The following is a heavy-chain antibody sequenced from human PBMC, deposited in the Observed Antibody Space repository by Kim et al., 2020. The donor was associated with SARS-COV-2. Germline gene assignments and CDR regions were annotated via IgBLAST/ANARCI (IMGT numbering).Heavy chain of an antibody. CDR2: ISWNSGSI. Sequence: GGSLRLSCAASGFTFDDYAMHWVRQAPGKGLEWVSGISWNSGSIGYADSVKGRFTISRDNAKNSLYLQMNSLRAEDTALYYCAKGYSNYSDYYYGMDVWGQGTTVTVSS. CDR1: GFTFDDYA. D-gene: IGHD4-4*01. V-gene: IGHV3-9*01. J-gene: IGHJ6*02. CDR3: AKGYSNYSDYYYGMDV.